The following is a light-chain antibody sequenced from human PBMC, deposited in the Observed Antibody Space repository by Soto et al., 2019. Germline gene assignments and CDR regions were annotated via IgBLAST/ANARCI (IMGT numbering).Light chain of an antibody. CDR2: GAS. J-gene: IGKJ1*01. Sequence: TQSPATLSVSPGERATLSCRSSQSVNTNVAWYQQEPGQAPRLLIYGASTRATGIPARFSGSVSGTEFALTISSLQSEDFAVYYCQQYNNWPRTFGQGTKVDIK. CDR1: QSVNTN. CDR3: QQYNNWPRT. V-gene: IGKV3D-15*01.